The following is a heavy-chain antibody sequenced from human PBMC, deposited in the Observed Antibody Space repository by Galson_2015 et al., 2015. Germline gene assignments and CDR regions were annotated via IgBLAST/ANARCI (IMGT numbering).Heavy chain of an antibody. J-gene: IGHJ6*02. D-gene: IGHD3-16*01. Sequence: SLRLSCAASGFPLSDYWMHWVRQTPGEGLVWVSRIDSNGKTTSYAGSVRGRFTISRDNAKNTLYLQMNSLRAEDTAVYYCARDLAYGMDVWGQGTTVTVS. CDR1: GFPLSDYW. CDR3: ARDLAYGMDV. CDR2: IDSNGKTT. V-gene: IGHV3-74*01.